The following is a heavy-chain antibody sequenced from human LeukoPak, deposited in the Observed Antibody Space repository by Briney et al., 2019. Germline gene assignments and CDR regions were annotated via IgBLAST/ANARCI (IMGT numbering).Heavy chain of an antibody. D-gene: IGHD1-26*01. CDR2: IYYSGST. Sequence: PSQTLSLTCTVSGGSISSGGYYWSWIRQPPGKGLEWIGYIYYSGSTNYNPSLKSRVTISLDTSKNQFSLKMNSVTTADTAVYYCARWVSASIDYWGQGTLVTVSS. J-gene: IGHJ4*02. V-gene: IGHV4-61*08. CDR1: GGSISSGGYY. CDR3: ARWVSASIDY.